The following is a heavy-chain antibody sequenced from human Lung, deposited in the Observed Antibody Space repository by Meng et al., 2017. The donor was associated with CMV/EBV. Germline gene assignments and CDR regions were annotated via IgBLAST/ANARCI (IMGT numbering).Heavy chain of an antibody. CDR2: IRFDGSEK. CDR1: GFDFSSYG. V-gene: IGHV3-30*02. CDR3: AKEGKAVYSGRSYAS. Sequence: GGSLRLSCAASGFDFSSYGMHWVRQAPGKGLEWVVFIRFDGSEKYYADSVKGRFSISRDNSKNTVYLQMESLRAEDAAVYYCAKEGKAVYSGRSYASWGQGTMVTVSS. J-gene: IGHJ4*02. D-gene: IGHD1-26*01.